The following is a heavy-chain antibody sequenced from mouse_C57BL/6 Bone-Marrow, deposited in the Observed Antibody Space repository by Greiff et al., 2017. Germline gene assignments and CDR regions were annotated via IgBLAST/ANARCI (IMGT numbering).Heavy chain of an antibody. J-gene: IGHJ1*03. D-gene: IGHD1-1*01. Sequence: VQLQQSGAELVRPGASVKLSCTASGFNITDDYMHWVKQRPEQGLEWIGWIDPENGDTEYASKFQGKATVTADTSSNTAYLQLSRLTSEETAVYYCTTGYYYGSRDWYFEVWGTGTTVTVSS. CDR3: TTGYYYGSRDWYFEV. V-gene: IGHV14-4*01. CDR1: GFNITDDY. CDR2: IDPENGDT.